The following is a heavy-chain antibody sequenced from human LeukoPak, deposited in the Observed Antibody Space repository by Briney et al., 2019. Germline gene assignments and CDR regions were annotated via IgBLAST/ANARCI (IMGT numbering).Heavy chain of an antibody. J-gene: IGHJ4*02. CDR2: IIPIFGTA. V-gene: IGHV1-69*01. Sequence: GASVKVSCKASGGTFSSYAISWVRQAPGQGLEWMGGIIPIFGTANYAQKFQGRVTITADESTSTAYMELSSLRSEDTAVYYCARDYLYYYDSSGYCLGYWGQGTLVTVSS. CDR1: GGTFSSYA. D-gene: IGHD3-22*01. CDR3: ARDYLYYYDSSGYCLGY.